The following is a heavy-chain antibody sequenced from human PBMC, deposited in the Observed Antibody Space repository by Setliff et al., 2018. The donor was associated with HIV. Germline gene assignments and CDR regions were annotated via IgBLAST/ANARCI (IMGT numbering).Heavy chain of an antibody. J-gene: IGHJ1*01. V-gene: IGHV4-38-2*02. CDR2: MYPNGRT. CDR1: GFSIGNFYY. D-gene: IGHD3-9*01. CDR3: ATPHREREDDAFDI. Sequence: SETLSLTCNVSGFSIGNFYYWGWVRQPPGKGLEWVGSMYPNGRTYYNPSVKSRVTISVDTSKNQFFLKLSSVTAADTAMYYCATPHREREDDAFDIWGPGILVTVSS.